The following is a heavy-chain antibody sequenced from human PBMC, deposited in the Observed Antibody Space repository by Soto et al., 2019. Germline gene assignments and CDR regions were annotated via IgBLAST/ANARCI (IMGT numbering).Heavy chain of an antibody. V-gene: IGHV4-28*03. Sequence: SSETLSLSCAVSGYSISSSNWWCWIRQPPGKGLEWIGYMYNTGSTVYNPSFKSRVTISVDTSKNQFSLKLNSVTAADTAVYYCARDLWGYCGTDCYPLDVWGQGTTVTVSS. D-gene: IGHD2-21*02. J-gene: IGHJ6*02. CDR2: MYNTGST. CDR3: ARDLWGYCGTDCYPLDV. CDR1: GYSISSSNW.